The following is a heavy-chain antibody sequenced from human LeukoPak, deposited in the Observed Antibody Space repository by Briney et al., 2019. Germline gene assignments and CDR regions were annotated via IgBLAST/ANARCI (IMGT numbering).Heavy chain of an antibody. CDR1: GFTFSSYS. D-gene: IGHD3-3*01. J-gene: IGHJ4*02. CDR2: ISSSSSYI. V-gene: IGHV3-21*01. CDR3: ATSPLTLYDTGYYFDY. Sequence: PGGFLRLSCAASGFTFSSYSMNWVRQAPGKGLEWVSSISSSSSYIYYADSVKGRFTISRDNAKNSLYLQMNSLRAEDTAVYYCATSPLTLYDTGYYFDYWGQGTLVTVSS.